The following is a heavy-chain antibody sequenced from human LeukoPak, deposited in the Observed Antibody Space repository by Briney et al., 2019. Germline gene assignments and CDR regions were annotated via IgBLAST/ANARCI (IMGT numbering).Heavy chain of an antibody. CDR2: ISAYNGNT. Sequence: GASVKVSCKASGYTFTSYGISWVRQAPGQGLEWMGWISAYNGNTNFAQKLQGRVTMTTDTSTSTAYMELRSLRFDDTAVYYCARGSISWYSQDWFDPWGQGTLVTVSS. J-gene: IGHJ5*02. CDR3: ARGSISWYSQDWFDP. D-gene: IGHD6-13*01. V-gene: IGHV1-18*01. CDR1: GYTFTSYG.